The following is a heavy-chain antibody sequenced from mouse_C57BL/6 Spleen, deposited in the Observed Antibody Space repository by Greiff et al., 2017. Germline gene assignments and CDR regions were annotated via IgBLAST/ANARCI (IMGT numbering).Heavy chain of an antibody. CDR1: GFTFSNYW. CDR3: TLYDYAGFDY. Sequence: EVKLMESGGGLVQPGGSMKLSCVASGFTFSNYWMNWVRQSPEKGLEWVAQIRLKSDNYATHYAESVKGRFTISRDDSKSSVYLQMNNLRAEDTGIYYCTLYDYAGFDYWGQGTTLTVSS. D-gene: IGHD2-4*01. J-gene: IGHJ2*01. V-gene: IGHV6-3*01. CDR2: IRLKSDNYAT.